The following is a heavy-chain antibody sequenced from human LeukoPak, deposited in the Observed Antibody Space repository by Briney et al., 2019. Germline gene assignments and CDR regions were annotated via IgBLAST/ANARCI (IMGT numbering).Heavy chain of an antibody. CDR3: ARRTWGVYYFDY. CDR2: IHSSGST. Sequence: SETLSLTCTVSGGSISNYYWSWTRQPPGKGLEWIGYIHSSGSTTYNPSLKSRVTISVDTSKHQFSLKLSSVTAADTAVYYCARRTWGVYYFDYWGQGTLVTVSS. CDR1: GGSISNYY. J-gene: IGHJ4*02. V-gene: IGHV4-4*09. D-gene: IGHD3-10*01.